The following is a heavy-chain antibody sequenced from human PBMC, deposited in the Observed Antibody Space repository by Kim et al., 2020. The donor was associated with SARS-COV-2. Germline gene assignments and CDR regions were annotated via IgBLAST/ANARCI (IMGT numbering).Heavy chain of an antibody. CDR2: INHSGST. V-gene: IGHV4-34*01. CDR1: GGSFSGYY. CDR3: ARGSAPGPWVDY. Sequence: SETLSLTCAVYGGSFSGYYWSWIRQPPGKGLEWIGEINHSGSTNYNPSLKSRVTISVDTSKNQFSLKLSSVTAADTAVYYCARGSAPGPWVDYWGQGTLVTVSS. J-gene: IGHJ4*02.